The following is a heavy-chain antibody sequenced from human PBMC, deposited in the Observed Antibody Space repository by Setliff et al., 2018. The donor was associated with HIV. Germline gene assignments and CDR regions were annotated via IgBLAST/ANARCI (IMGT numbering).Heavy chain of an antibody. V-gene: IGHV1-46*01. Sequence: ASVKVSCKTSGYSFTTYYIHWMRQAPGQGLEWVGLMYTSGGGVKYAQKFQGRVTMTRDTSTRTVYMELSSLRSEDTAVYYCARDYSGTYYGDIDWWGQGTLVTSPQ. CDR1: GYSFTTYY. J-gene: IGHJ4*02. CDR2: MYTSGGGV. CDR3: ARDYSGTYYGDIDW. D-gene: IGHD1-26*01.